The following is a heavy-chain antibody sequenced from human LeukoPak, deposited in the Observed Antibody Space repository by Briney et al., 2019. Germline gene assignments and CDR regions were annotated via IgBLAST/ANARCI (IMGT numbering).Heavy chain of an antibody. CDR3: ARGDIYWDY. D-gene: IGHD2-15*01. CDR1: GYTFTAYY. CDR2: IHPNSGGT. V-gene: IGHV1-2*02. J-gene: IGHJ4*02. Sequence: ASVTVSFKASGYTFTAYYVHWVRQAPGQGPEWMGWIHPNSGGTKYAQNFQGRGTITRDTDITTAYMELSSLRSDDPAVYYCARGDIYWDYWGQGTQVTVSS.